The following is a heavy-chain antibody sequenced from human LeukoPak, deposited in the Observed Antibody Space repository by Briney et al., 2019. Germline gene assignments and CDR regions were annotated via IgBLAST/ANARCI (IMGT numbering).Heavy chain of an antibody. CDR1: GGSISSSSYY. J-gene: IGHJ4*02. CDR2: IYYSGST. Sequence: KTSETLSLTCTVSGGSISSSSYYWGWIRQPPGKGLEWIGYIYYSGSTNYNPSLKSRVTISVDTSKNQFSLKLSSVTAADTAVYYCARGVAVAGTFDYWGQGTLVTVSS. CDR3: ARGVAVAGTFDY. D-gene: IGHD6-19*01. V-gene: IGHV4-61*05.